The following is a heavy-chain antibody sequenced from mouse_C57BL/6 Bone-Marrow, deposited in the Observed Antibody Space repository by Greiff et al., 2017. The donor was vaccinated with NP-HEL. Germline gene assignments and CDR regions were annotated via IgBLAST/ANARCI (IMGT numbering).Heavy chain of an antibody. J-gene: IGHJ3*01. V-gene: IGHV1-61*01. CDR1: GYTFTSYW. D-gene: IGHD1-1*01. Sequence: QVQLQQPGAELVRPGSSVKLSCKASGYTFTSYWMDWVKQRPGQGHEWIGNIYPSDSETHYNQKFKDKATLTVDKSSSTAYMQLSSLTSEDSAVYYCARGNYVFAYWGQGTLVTVSA. CDR3: ARGNYVFAY. CDR2: IYPSDSET.